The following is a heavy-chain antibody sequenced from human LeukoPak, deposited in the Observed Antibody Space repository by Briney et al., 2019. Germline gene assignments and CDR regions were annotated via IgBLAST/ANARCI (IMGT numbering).Heavy chain of an antibody. J-gene: IGHJ3*02. CDR2: ISGSGGST. CDR1: GFTFSSYG. Sequence: GGSLRLSCAASGFTFSSYGMHWVRQAPGKGLEWVSSISGSGGSTYYADSVKGRFTISRDNSKNTLYLQMNSLRVEDTAVYYCAKQMKAFDIWGQGTMVTVSS. CDR3: AKQMKAFDI. V-gene: IGHV3-23*01.